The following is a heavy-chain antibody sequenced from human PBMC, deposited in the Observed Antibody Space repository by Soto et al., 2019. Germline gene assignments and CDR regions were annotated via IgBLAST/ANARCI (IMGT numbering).Heavy chain of an antibody. CDR2: INAGNGNT. Sequence: QVQLVQSGAEVKKPGASVTVSCKASGYTFSSYALHWVRQAPGPRLEWMGWINAGNGNTKYPQKFQGRVTINRDTSATTVYMELSSLRSEDTAVYYCARDGCSSTSCYVGNYMDVWGKGTTVTVSS. V-gene: IGHV1-3*01. CDR1: GYTFSSYA. CDR3: ARDGCSSTSCYVGNYMDV. J-gene: IGHJ6*03. D-gene: IGHD2-2*01.